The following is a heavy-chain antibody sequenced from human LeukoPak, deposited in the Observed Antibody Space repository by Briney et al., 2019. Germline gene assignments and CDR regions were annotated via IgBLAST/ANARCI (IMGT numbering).Heavy chain of an antibody. CDR3: VRDQAYY. CDR1: GFTFSNAW. CDR2: ILYDGSNE. D-gene: IGHD2-2*01. J-gene: IGHJ4*02. Sequence: QPGGSLRLSCAASGFTFSNAWMSWVRQAPGKGLEWVAFILYDGSNEYYADSVKGRFTISRDNSKNTLYLQMNSLRVEDTAVYYCVRDQAYYWGQGTLVTVSS. V-gene: IGHV3-30*02.